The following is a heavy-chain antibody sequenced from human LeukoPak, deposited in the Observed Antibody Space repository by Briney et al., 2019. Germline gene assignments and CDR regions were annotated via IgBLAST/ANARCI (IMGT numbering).Heavy chain of an antibody. V-gene: IGHV4-34*01. J-gene: IGHJ6*02. CDR1: GGSFSDYY. D-gene: IGHD2-15*01. CDR2: INHSRST. Sequence: SETLSLTCAVYGGSFSDYYWSWIRQSPGKGLEWIGEINHSRSTNYNPSLKSRVTISVDTSKNQFSLKLSSVTAADTAVCYCARAVGCSGGSCYFNYYYYYGMDVWGQGTTVTVSS. CDR3: ARAVGCSGGSCYFNYYYYYGMDV.